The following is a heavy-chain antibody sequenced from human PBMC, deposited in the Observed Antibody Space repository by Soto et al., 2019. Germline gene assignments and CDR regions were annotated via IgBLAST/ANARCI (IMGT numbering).Heavy chain of an antibody. CDR3: ATNYGSGSTHFAH. V-gene: IGHV1-69*02. D-gene: IGHD3-10*01. Sequence: QVQLVQSGAEVKKPGSSVKVSCSASAGTFDSYTISWVRQVPGQGLEWMGRIIPMLRMANFAQNFQGRVTMTADESTSTAYMVLSSLRSEDTAVYFCATNYGSGSTHFAHWGQGTPVTVSS. CDR2: IIPMLRMA. J-gene: IGHJ4*02. CDR1: AGTFDSYT.